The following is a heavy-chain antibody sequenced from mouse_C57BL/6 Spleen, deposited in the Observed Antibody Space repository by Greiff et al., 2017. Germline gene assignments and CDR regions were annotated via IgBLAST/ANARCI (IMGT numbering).Heavy chain of an antibody. J-gene: IGHJ3*01. CDR3: AWGDYSYGRAWFAY. D-gene: IGHD2-12*01. CDR1: GFTFSDYG. V-gene: IGHV5-17*01. CDR2: ISSGSSII. Sequence: EVKLVESGGGLVKPGGSLKLSCAASGFTFSDYGMHWVRQAPEQGLEWVAYISSGSSIIYYAVTVKGRFTIPRDNAKSTLFLQMTSLRSEDTAVYYCAWGDYSYGRAWFAYWGQGTLVTVSS.